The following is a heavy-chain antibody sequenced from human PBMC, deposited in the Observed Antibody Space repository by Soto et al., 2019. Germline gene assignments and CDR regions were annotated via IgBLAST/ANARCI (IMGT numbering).Heavy chain of an antibody. CDR2: IYTSGST. D-gene: IGHD6-13*01. V-gene: IGHV4-4*07. CDR1: GGSISSYY. J-gene: IGHJ6*02. Sequence: ASETLSLTCTVSGGSISSYYWSWIRQPAGKGLEWIGRIYTSGSTNYNPSLKSRVTMSVDTSKNQFSLKLSSVTAADTAVYYCGRDRIAAAGQYYYYYYGMDVWGQGTTVTVSS. CDR3: GRDRIAAAGQYYYYYYGMDV.